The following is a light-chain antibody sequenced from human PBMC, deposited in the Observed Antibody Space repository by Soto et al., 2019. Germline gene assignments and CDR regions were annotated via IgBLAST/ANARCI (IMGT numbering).Light chain of an antibody. CDR3: QPYGSSPGFT. Sequence: EIVLTQSPGTLSLSPGERATLSCRASQSVSSSDLAWYQQKPGQAPRLLIYVASSRATGIPDRFSGSGSGTDFTLTISTLVPDAFAVSYCQPYGSSPGFTFGPGTKVDIK. V-gene: IGKV3-20*01. J-gene: IGKJ3*01. CDR1: QSVSSSD. CDR2: VAS.